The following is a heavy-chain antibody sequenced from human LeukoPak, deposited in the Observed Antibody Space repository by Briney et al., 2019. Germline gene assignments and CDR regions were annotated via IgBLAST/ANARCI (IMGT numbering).Heavy chain of an antibody. D-gene: IGHD5-18*01. CDR1: GFTFSSYG. CDR2: ISYDGSNK. J-gene: IGHJ4*02. V-gene: IGHV3-30*18. Sequence: GGSLRLSCAASGFTFSSYGMHWVRQAPGKGLEWVAVISYDGSNKYYADSVKGRFTISRDNSKNTLYLQMNSLRAEDTAVYYCAKDPADGYGPFDYWGQGTLVTVSS. CDR3: AKDPADGYGPFDY.